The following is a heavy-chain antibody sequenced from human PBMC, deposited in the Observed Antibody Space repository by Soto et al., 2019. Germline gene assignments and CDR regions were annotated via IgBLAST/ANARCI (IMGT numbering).Heavy chain of an antibody. D-gene: IGHD3-3*01. CDR3: APGWSSGAGMDV. CDR1: GFTFSSYL. V-gene: IGHV3-33*01. CDR2: IWYDGGNK. J-gene: IGHJ6*02. Sequence: GGSLRLSCAASGFTFSSYLMHWVRQAPGKGLEWVAVIWYDGGNKYYVDSVKGRFTISRDNSKNTVYLQMDSLRAEDTAVYCCAPGWSSGAGMDVWGQGTTVTVSS.